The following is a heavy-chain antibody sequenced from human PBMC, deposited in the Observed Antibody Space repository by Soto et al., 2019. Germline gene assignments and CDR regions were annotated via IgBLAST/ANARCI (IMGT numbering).Heavy chain of an antibody. CDR1: GFTFSSYG. V-gene: IGHV3-30*18. J-gene: IGHJ4*02. CDR3: AKEKGDYYDY. Sequence: LRLSCAASGFTFSSYGMHWVRQAPCKGLEWVAVISYDGSNKYYADSVKGRFTISRDNSKNTLYLQMNSLRAEDTAVYYCAKEKGDYYDYWGQGTLVTVSS. CDR2: ISYDGSNK.